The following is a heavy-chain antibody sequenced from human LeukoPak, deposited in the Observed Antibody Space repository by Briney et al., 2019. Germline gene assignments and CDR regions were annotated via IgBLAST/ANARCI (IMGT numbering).Heavy chain of an antibody. CDR3: AAVINKYYFDY. V-gene: IGHV3-23*01. Sequence: SGGSLRRSCAASGFTCSSYAMSWVRQAPGKGLEWVSAISGSGGSTYYADSVKGRFTISRDNAKNSLYLQMNSLRAEDTAVYYCAAVINKYYFDYWGQGTLVTVSS. CDR1: GFTCSSYA. CDR2: ISGSGGST. J-gene: IGHJ4*02.